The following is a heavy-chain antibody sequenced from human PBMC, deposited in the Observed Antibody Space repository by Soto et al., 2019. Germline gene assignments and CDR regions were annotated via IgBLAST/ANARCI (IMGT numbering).Heavy chain of an antibody. V-gene: IGHV1-45*02. CDR1: GNTFTYVY. CDR3: ASGRYDASGYFDY. D-gene: IGHD3-22*01. Sequence: ASVKVSCKGSGNTFTYVYLHWVRQAPGQALEWMGWITPFNGNTKYAQKFQDRVTFTGDTSLNIAYMELSSLRSDDTAMFYCASGRYDASGYFDYWGQGTLVTVSS. J-gene: IGHJ4*02. CDR2: ITPFNGNT.